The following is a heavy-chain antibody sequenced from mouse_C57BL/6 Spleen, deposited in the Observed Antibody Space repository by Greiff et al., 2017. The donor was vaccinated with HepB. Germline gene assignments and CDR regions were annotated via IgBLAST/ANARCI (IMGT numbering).Heavy chain of an antibody. CDR3: AREESYLTPADY. V-gene: IGHV1-61*01. J-gene: IGHJ4*01. D-gene: IGHD1-1*01. Sequence: QVQLQQPGAELVRPGSSVKLSCKASGYTFTSYWLDWVKQRPGQGLEWIGNIYPSDSETHYNQKFKDKATLTVDKSSSTAYMQLSSLTSEDSAVYYCAREESYLTPADYWGQGTSVTVSS. CDR1: GYTFTSYW. CDR2: IYPSDSET.